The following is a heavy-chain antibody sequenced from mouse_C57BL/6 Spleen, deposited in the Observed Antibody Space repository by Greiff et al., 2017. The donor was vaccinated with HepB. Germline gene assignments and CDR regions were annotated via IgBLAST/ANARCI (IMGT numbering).Heavy chain of an antibody. Sequence: VQLQQSGAELVKPGASVKLSCKASGYTFTSYWMQWVKQRPGQGLEWIGEIDPSDSYTNYNQKFKGKATLTVDTSSSTAYMQLSSLTSEDSAVYYCARGDLGAMDYWGQGTSVTVSS. CDR2: IDPSDSYT. V-gene: IGHV1-50*01. J-gene: IGHJ4*01. D-gene: IGHD3-3*01. CDR1: GYTFTSYW. CDR3: ARGDLGAMDY.